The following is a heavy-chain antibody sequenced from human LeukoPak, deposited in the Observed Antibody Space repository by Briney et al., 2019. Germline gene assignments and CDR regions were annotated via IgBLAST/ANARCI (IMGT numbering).Heavy chain of an antibody. V-gene: IGHV4-31*03. CDR1: GGSISSCGYY. CDR3: ARGAKMATRGFDY. J-gene: IGHJ4*02. D-gene: IGHD5-12*01. CDR2: IYNSGRT. Sequence: SETLSLTCTVSGGSISSCGYYWNWIRQHPGKGLEWIGYIYNSGRTHTKPSLKSRVTISVDTSKEQLSLKLRYVTAADTAVYYCARGAKMATRGFDYWGQGTLVTVSS.